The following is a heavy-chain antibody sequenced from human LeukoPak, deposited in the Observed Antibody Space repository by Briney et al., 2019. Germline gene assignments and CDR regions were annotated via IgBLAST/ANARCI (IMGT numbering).Heavy chain of an antibody. D-gene: IGHD6-13*01. CDR2: IYPGASDT. CDR1: GYSFTSYW. V-gene: IGHV5-51*01. CDR3: ARHASSYDSSWPFDY. J-gene: IGHJ4*02. Sequence: KRGASLKISCKGSGYSFTSYWIGWVRQMPGKGLEWMGIIYPGASDTRYSPSFQGQVTISADKSVSTAYLQWSSLKASDTAIYYCARHASSYDSSWPFDYWGQGTLVTVSS.